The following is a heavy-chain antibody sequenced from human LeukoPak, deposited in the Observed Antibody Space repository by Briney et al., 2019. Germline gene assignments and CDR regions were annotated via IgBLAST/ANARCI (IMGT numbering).Heavy chain of an antibody. V-gene: IGHV4-34*01. CDR1: GGSFSDYY. J-gene: IGHJ5*02. CDR2: INHSGST. D-gene: IGHD2-2*01. Sequence: SETLSLTCAVYGGSFSDYYWSWIRQPPGKGLEWIGEINHSGSTNYNPSLKSRVTISVDTSKNQFSLKLSSVTAADTAVYYCARGAPGPAARVTNWFDPWGQGTLVTVSS. CDR3: ARGAPGPAARVTNWFDP.